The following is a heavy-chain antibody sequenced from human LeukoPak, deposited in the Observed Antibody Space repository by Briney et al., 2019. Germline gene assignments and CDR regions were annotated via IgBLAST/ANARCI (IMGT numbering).Heavy chain of an antibody. D-gene: IGHD3-22*01. CDR1: GFPFSVYE. V-gene: IGHV3-48*03. CDR3: ARGRYYDTSAYNYFDP. Sequence: GGSLRLSCAVSGFPFSVYEMNWVRQAPGKGLEWVSNIGSSGTTIYYADSVRGRFTISRDNANNSLFLQMNSLRAEDTAVYYCARGRYYDTSAYNYFDPWGQGTLVTVSS. CDR2: IGSSGTTI. J-gene: IGHJ5*02.